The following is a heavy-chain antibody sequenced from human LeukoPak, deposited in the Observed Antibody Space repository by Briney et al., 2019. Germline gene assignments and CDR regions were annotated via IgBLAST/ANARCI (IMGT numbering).Heavy chain of an antibody. V-gene: IGHV3-30*02. Sequence: GGSLRLSRAASGFTFSSYGMHWVRQAPGKGLEWVAFIRYDGSNKYYADSVKGRFTISRDNSKNTLYLQMNSLRAEDTAVYYCAKEWYSSSWSEKYYFDYWGQGTLVTVSS. D-gene: IGHD6-13*01. J-gene: IGHJ4*02. CDR3: AKEWYSSSWSEKYYFDY. CDR1: GFTFSSYG. CDR2: IRYDGSNK.